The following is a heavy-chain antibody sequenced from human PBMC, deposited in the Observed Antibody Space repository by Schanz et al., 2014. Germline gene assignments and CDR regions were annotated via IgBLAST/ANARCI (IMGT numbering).Heavy chain of an antibody. J-gene: IGHJ6*02. Sequence: EVQLVESGGGLVQPGGSLRLSCAASGFTFSNHALSWVRQAPGKGLEWVSNISPTGSSTYYADSVKGRFTTSRDNSKNTMYLQMNSLRAEDTAVYYCVKDLQRELLRDDHYYGMDVWGQGTTVTVSS. V-gene: IGHV3-23*04. CDR2: ISPTGSST. D-gene: IGHD1-26*01. CDR1: GFTFSNHA. CDR3: VKDLQRELLRDDHYYGMDV.